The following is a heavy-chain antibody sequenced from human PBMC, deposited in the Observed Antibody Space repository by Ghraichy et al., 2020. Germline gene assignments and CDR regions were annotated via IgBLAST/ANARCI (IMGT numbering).Heavy chain of an antibody. V-gene: IGHV3-48*02. CDR2: ISSSSSTI. D-gene: IGHD3-3*01. Sequence: GSLRLSCAASGFTFSSYSMNWVRQAPGKGLEWVSYISSSSSTIYYADSVKGRFTISRDNAKNSLYLQMNSLRDEDTAVYYCARATPREWLLDEFVDYWGQGTLVTVSS. J-gene: IGHJ4*02. CDR1: GFTFSSYS. CDR3: ARATPREWLLDEFVDY.